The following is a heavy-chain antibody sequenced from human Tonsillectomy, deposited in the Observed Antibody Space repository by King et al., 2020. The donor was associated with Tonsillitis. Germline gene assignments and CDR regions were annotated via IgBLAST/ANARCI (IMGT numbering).Heavy chain of an antibody. CDR2: IKQYGSEK. CDR3: ARTLAFDY. V-gene: IGHV3-7*01. D-gene: IGHD5-12*01. J-gene: IGHJ4*02. CDR1: GFTFSSDW. Sequence: VQLVESGGGLVQPGGSLRLSCAASGFTFSSDWMSWVRQAPGKGLEWVANIKQYGSEKSYVDSVKGRFTISRDNAKNSLYLQMNSLRAEDPAVYYCARTLAFDYWGQGTLVTVSS.